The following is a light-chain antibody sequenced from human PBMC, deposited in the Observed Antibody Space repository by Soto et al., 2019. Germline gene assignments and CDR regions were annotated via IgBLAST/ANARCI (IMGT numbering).Light chain of an antibody. CDR1: QGIGDT. Sequence: EVVMTQSPATLSVSPGEGATLSCRASQGIGDTLAWYQHKAGQTHRLLIYAAYSRATGIPDRFSGSGSGTDFTLTISRLEPEGFAVYYCQQYGSSPRTFGQGTKVDIK. CDR2: AAY. J-gene: IGKJ1*01. CDR3: QQYGSSPRT. V-gene: IGKV3-20*01.